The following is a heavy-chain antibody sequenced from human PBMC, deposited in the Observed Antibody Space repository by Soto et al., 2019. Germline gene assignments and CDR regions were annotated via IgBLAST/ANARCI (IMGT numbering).Heavy chain of an antibody. V-gene: IGHV4-34*01. Sequence: SESLSLSCAVYGGSFSGYYSSWIRQPPGKGLEWIGEINHSGSTNYNPSLKSRVTISVDTSKNQFSLKLSSVTAADTAVYYCARIRAAYWFDPWGQGTLVTVSS. CDR3: ARIRAAYWFDP. CDR2: INHSGST. J-gene: IGHJ5*02. D-gene: IGHD6-13*01. CDR1: GGSFSGYY.